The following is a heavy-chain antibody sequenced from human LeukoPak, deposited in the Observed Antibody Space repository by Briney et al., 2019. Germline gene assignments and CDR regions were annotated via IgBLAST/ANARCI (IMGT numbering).Heavy chain of an antibody. D-gene: IGHD1-20*01. CDR2: IYYNGST. Sequence: SETLSLTCAVSGGSISSGGYSWSWIRQPPGKGLEWIGYIYYNGSTNYNPSLKSRVTMSVDTSKNHFSLRLSSVTAADTALYFCARSKGIISKFDSWGQGTLVTVSS. V-gene: IGHV4-30-4*07. CDR1: GGSISSGGYS. CDR3: ARSKGIISKFDS. J-gene: IGHJ4*02.